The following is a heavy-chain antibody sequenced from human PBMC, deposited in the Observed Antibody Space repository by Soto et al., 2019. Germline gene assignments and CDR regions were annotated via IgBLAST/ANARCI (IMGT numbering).Heavy chain of an antibody. V-gene: IGHV3-23*01. CDR1: GFTFRTYG. D-gene: IGHD2-8*01. CDR2: ITDGDGNT. J-gene: IGHJ4*02. Sequence: EVQLLESGGGLVQPGGSLRLSCAASGFTFRTYGMNWVRQAPGKGLEWVSSITDGDGNTFYADSVKGRFTISRDNSKNILDLQMNSLRAEDTAIYYCAKDHCTLSNCIAGFDYWGQGTLVTVSS. CDR3: AKDHCTLSNCIAGFDY.